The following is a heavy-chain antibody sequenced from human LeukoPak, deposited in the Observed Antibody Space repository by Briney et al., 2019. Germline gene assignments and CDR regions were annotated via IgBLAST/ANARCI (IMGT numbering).Heavy chain of an antibody. V-gene: IGHV3-13*01. CDR3: ARGVVVIAGGLSNAFDI. CDR1: GFTFSSYD. D-gene: IGHD2-21*01. Sequence: GGSLRLSCATSGFTFSSYDMRWVRQATGKGLEWVSAIGTAGDTYYPGSVKGRFTISRENAKNSLYLQTNSLRAGDTAVYYCARGVVVIAGGLSNAFDIWGQGTMVTVSS. CDR2: IGTAGDT. J-gene: IGHJ3*02.